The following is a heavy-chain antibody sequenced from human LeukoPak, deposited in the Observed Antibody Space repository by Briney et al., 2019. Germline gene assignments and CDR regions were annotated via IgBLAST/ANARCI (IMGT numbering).Heavy chain of an antibody. J-gene: IGHJ4*02. CDR1: GFTFSSYG. D-gene: IGHD1-26*01. CDR3: ARDMPLVGANYPKPFDY. Sequence: GSLRLSCAASGFTFSSYGMHWVRQAPGKGLEWVAVIWYDGSNKYYADSVKGRFTISRDNAKNSLYLQMNSLRAEDTAVYYCARDMPLVGANYPKPFDYWGQGTLVTVSS. V-gene: IGHV3-33*01. CDR2: IWYDGSNK.